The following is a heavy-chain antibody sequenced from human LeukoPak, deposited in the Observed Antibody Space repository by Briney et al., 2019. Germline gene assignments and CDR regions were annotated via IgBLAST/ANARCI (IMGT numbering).Heavy chain of an antibody. CDR2: IKQDGSEK. CDR3: ARIGYSSSSFDY. J-gene: IGHJ4*02. V-gene: IGHV3-7*01. D-gene: IGHD6-13*01. Sequence: GGSLRLSCAASGFTFSSYAMHWVRQAPGKGLEWVANIKQDGSEKDYVDSMKGRFTISRDNAKNSVYLQVNSLRAEDTAVYYCARIGYSSSSFDYWGRGTLVTVSS. CDR1: GFTFSSYA.